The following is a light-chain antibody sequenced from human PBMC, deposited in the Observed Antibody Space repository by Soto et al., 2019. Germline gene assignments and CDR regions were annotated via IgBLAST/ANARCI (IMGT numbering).Light chain of an antibody. CDR3: QQYGSSPIT. CDR1: QSVSSN. V-gene: IGKV3-20*01. CDR2: GAS. Sequence: EIVMTQSPATLSVSPGERATLSCRASQSVSSNLAWYQRKPGQAPRLLIHGASSRATGIPDRISGSGSGTDFTLTISRLEPEDFAVYYCQQYGSSPITFGQGKRLESK. J-gene: IGKJ5*01.